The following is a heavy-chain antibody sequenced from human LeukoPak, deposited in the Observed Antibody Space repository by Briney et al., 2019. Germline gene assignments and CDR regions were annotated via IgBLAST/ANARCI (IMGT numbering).Heavy chain of an antibody. J-gene: IGHJ4*02. Sequence: PGGYLRLSCAASGFTFSNYGMHWVRQAPGKGLEWVAVISYDGSNKYYADSVKGRFTISRDNSKNTLYLQMNSLRAEDTAVYYCAKDRVGGILTGYIDYWGQGTLVTVSS. D-gene: IGHD3-9*01. V-gene: IGHV3-30*18. CDR1: GFTFSNYG. CDR3: AKDRVGGILTGYIDY. CDR2: ISYDGSNK.